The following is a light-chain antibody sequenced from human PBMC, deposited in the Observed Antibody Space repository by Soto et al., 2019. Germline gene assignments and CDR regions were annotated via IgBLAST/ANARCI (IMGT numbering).Light chain of an antibody. CDR2: GRS. CDR1: QNLHSF. J-gene: IGKJ5*01. Sequence: EIAFTNPPAPLSGAPGERVTLSCRASQNLHSFLTWYQQRPGQAPRPLIYGRSTRVAGVPDRIGGDGSGTEYTLTISSLESEDFAVYYCQQRNRWPMTFGQGTRLEIK. CDR3: QQRNRWPMT. V-gene: IGKV3D-15*01.